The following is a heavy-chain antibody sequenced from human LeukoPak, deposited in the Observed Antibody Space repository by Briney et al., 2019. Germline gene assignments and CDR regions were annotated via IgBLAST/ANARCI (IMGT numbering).Heavy chain of an antibody. CDR2: ISSSSSYI. V-gene: IGHV3-21*01. D-gene: IGHD1-26*01. J-gene: IGHJ4*02. CDR3: VTSRYSGSYLDY. CDR1: GFTFSSYS. Sequence: GGSLRLSCAASGFTFSSYSMNWVRQAPGKGLEWVSSISSSSSYIYYADSVKGRFTISRDNAKNSLYLQMNSLRAEDTAVYYCVTSRYSGSYLDYWGQGTLVTVSS.